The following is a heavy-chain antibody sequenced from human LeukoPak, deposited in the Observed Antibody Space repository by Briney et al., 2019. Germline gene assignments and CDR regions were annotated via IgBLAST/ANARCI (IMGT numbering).Heavy chain of an antibody. J-gene: IGHJ4*02. CDR3: AKDTGIAVAGGLEGLD. CDR2: ISWNSGSI. V-gene: IGHV3-9*01. Sequence: GGSLRLSCAASGFTFDDYAMHWVRQAPGKGLEWVSGISWNSGSIGYADSVKGRFTISRDSAKNSLYLQMNSLRAEDTALYYCAKDTGIAVAGGLEGLDWGQGTLVTVSS. CDR1: GFTFDDYA. D-gene: IGHD6-19*01.